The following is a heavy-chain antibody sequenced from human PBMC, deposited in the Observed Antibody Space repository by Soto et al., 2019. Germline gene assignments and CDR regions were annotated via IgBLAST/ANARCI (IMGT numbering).Heavy chain of an antibody. CDR1: GYDFTYNW. Sequence: GESLKISCKGSGYDFTYNWITWVRQMPGKGLEWMGTIDPSDSSTNYSPSFEGRVTLSADKAINTAYLQWSSLRASDTALYFCARHGCGGDCSPYYFDYWGQGALVTVSS. D-gene: IGHD2-21*02. CDR2: IDPSDSST. CDR3: ARHGCGGDCSPYYFDY. V-gene: IGHV5-10-1*01. J-gene: IGHJ4*02.